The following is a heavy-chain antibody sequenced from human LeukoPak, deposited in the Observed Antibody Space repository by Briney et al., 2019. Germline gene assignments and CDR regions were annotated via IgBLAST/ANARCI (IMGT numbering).Heavy chain of an antibody. V-gene: IGHV3-33*01. J-gene: IGHJ5*02. Sequence: TGGSLRLSCATSGFTFSTYGIHWVRQAPGKGLEWVAVIWPDGSNKYYADSVKGRFTISRDNSKNTLYLQMNSLRAEDTAVYYCARDQIAAAGMNWFDPWGQGTLVTVSS. CDR3: ARDQIAAAGMNWFDP. CDR1: GFTFSTYG. CDR2: IWPDGSNK. D-gene: IGHD6-13*01.